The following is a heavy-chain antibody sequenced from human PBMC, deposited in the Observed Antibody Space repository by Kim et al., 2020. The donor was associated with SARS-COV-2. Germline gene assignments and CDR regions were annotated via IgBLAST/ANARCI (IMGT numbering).Heavy chain of an antibody. CDR3: ARDRSGVYDSSGYLDY. CDR1: GFTVSSNY. Sequence: GGSLRLSCAASGFTVSSNYMSWVRQAPGKGLEWVSVIYSGGSTYYADSVKGRFTISRDNSKNTLYLQMNSLRAEDTAVYYCARDRSGVYDSSGYLDYWGQGTLVTVSS. V-gene: IGHV3-53*01. D-gene: IGHD3-22*01. J-gene: IGHJ4*02. CDR2: IYSGGST.